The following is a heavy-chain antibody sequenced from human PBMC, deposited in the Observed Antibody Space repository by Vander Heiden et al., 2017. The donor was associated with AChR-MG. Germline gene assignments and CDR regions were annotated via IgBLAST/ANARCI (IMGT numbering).Heavy chain of an antibody. D-gene: IGHD1-1*01. CDR3: TRHSSWNDGFDY. CDR1: GFTFSGSA. J-gene: IGHJ4*02. Sequence: EVQLVESGGGLVQPGGSLKLSCAASGFTFSGSAMHWVRQASGKGLEWVGRIRSKANSYATAYAASVKGRFTISRDDSKNTAYLQMNSLKTEDTAVYYCTRHSSWNDGFDYWGQGTLVTVSS. V-gene: IGHV3-73*02. CDR2: IRSKANSYAT.